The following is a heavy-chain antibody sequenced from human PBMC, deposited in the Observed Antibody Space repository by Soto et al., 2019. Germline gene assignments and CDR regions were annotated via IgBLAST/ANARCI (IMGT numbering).Heavy chain of an antibody. D-gene: IGHD4-17*01. J-gene: IGHJ4*02. Sequence: AVKKSCKASGGTFSSYAISWVRQAPGQGLEWMGGIIPIFGTANYAQKFQGRVTITADESTSTAYMELSSLRSEDTAVYYCARVVDYPYDYWGQGTLVTVSS. CDR2: IIPIFGTA. CDR3: ARVVDYPYDY. V-gene: IGHV1-69*13. CDR1: GGTFSSYA.